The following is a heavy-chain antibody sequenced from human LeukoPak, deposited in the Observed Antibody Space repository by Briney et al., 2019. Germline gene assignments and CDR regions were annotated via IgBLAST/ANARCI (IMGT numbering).Heavy chain of an antibody. CDR1: GFTFDDYA. CDR2: ISWNSGSI. V-gene: IGHV3-9*01. CDR3: AKDGIYYYDSSGYSQH. Sequence: PGGSLRLSCAASGFTFDDYAMHWVRQAPGKGLEWVSGISWNSGSIGYADSVKGRFTISRDNAKNSLYLQMNSLRAEDTALYYCAKDGIYYYDSSGYSQHWGQGTLVTVSS. J-gene: IGHJ1*01. D-gene: IGHD3-22*01.